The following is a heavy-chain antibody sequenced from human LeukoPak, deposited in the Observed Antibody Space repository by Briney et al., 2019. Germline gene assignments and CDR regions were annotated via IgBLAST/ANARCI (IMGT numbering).Heavy chain of an antibody. J-gene: IGHJ4*02. CDR2: ISAYNGNT. V-gene: IGHV1-18*01. CDR3: ARDQGGDYVWGSYRYTGIGDY. D-gene: IGHD3-16*02. Sequence: VASVKVSCKASGYTFTSYGISWVRQDPGPGLEWMGWISAYNGNTNYAQKLQGRVTMTTDTSTSTAYMELRSLRSDDTAVYYCARDQGGDYVWGSYRYTGIGDYWGQGTLVTVSS. CDR1: GYTFTSYG.